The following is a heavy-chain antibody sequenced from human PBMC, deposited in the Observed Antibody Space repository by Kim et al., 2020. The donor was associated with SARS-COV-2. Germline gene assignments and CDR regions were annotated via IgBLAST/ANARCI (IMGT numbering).Heavy chain of an antibody. Sequence: GGSLRLSCAASGFTFSSYGMHWVRQAPGKGLEWVAVIWYDGSNKYYADSVKGRFTISRDNSKNTLYLQMNSLRAEDTAVYYCARAPYYDSSGYYGLDYWGQGTLVTVSS. CDR3: ARAPYYDSSGYYGLDY. CDR1: GFTFSSYG. V-gene: IGHV3-33*01. J-gene: IGHJ4*02. D-gene: IGHD3-22*01. CDR2: IWYDGSNK.